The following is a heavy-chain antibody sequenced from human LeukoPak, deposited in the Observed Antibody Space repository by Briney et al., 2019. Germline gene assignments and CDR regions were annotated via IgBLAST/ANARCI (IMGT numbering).Heavy chain of an antibody. Sequence: GGSLRLSCAASEFTFSSYAMSLVRQAPGKGLEWVGRIKSKSAGGTSAYGAPVQGRFTISRDDEKNTLYLQMDSLRTEDTGVYYCTAYGSGNFFVDWGQGTVVTVSS. CDR3: TAYGSGNFFVD. V-gene: IGHV3-15*01. D-gene: IGHD3-10*01. J-gene: IGHJ4*02. CDR1: EFTFSSYA. CDR2: IKSKSAGGTS.